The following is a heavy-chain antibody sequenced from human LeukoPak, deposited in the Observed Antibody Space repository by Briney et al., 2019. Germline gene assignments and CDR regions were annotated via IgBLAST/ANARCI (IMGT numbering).Heavy chain of an antibody. V-gene: IGHV7-4-1*02. J-gene: IGHJ4*02. Sequence: GASVKVSCKASGYTFTSYGMSWVRQAPGQGLKWMGWINTNTGNPTYVQGFTGRFVFSLDTSVSTAYLQISSLKAEDTAVYYCARVDYDILTGYYIHFDYWGQGTLVTVSS. CDR1: GYTFTSYG. D-gene: IGHD3-9*01. CDR2: INTNTGNP. CDR3: ARVDYDILTGYYIHFDY.